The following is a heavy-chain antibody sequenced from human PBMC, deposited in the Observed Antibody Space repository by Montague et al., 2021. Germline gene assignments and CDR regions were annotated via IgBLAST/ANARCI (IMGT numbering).Heavy chain of an antibody. CDR2: IKSVGLIA. D-gene: IGHD3-16*01. Sequence: SLRLSCAASGFTFRSYWMHWVRQAPGKGLVWVSRIKSVGLIAIYADSVKGRFTISRDNAKDTLHLQMNSLRAEDTATYYCARGGLRNYYYYMDVWGKGTTVTVSS. J-gene: IGHJ6*03. CDR3: ARGGLRNYYYYMDV. V-gene: IGHV3-74*01. CDR1: GFTFRSYW.